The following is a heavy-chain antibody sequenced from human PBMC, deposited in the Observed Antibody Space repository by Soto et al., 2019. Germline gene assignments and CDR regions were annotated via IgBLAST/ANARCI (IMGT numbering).Heavy chain of an antibody. J-gene: IGHJ4*02. Sequence: EVQLLESGGGLVQRGGSLRLSCAASKFTFSTYAMTWVRQAPGKGLAWVSDISGSGDNTYYADSVKGRFTISRDNSKSKRYLQMNSVRAEDTAVYYCAKDMVHCTGTRCARYFEKWGRGTLVTVSS. CDR1: KFTFSTYA. V-gene: IGHV3-23*01. D-gene: IGHD2-8*02. CDR3: AKDMVHCTGTRCARYFEK. CDR2: ISGSGDNT.